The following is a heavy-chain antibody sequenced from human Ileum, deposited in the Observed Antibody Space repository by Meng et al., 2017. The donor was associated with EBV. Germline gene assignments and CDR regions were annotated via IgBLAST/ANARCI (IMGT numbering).Heavy chain of an antibody. J-gene: IGHJ4*02. CDR1: GGSISSSDYY. CDR2: LYFSGST. V-gene: IGHV4-39*01. Sequence: HLQLQESGPGLVKPSETLSLTCTVSGGSISSSDYYWGWIRQPPGKGLEWIGSLYFSGSTYSNPSLESRVTISVDTSNNQFSLKLSSVTAADTAVYYCARRGYSSGWYAYDYWGQGTLVTVSS. D-gene: IGHD6-19*01. CDR3: ARRGYSSGWYAYDY.